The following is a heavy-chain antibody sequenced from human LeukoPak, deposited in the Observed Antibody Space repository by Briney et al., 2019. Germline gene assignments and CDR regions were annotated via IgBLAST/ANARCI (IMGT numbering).Heavy chain of an antibody. Sequence: SETLSLTCTVSGGSISSYYWSWIRQPPGKGLEWIGYIYYSGSTNCNPSLKSRVTISVGTSKNQFSLKLSSVTAADTAVYYCARDRDGYNSGIGYWGQGTLVTVSS. CDR3: ARDRDGYNSGIGY. D-gene: IGHD5-24*01. CDR2: IYYSGST. V-gene: IGHV4-59*01. J-gene: IGHJ4*02. CDR1: GGSISSYY.